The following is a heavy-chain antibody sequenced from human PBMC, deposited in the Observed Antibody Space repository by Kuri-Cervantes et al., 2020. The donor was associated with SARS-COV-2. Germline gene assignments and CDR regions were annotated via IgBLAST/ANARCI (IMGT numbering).Heavy chain of an antibody. CDR3: ARVGVYCSSTSCYPNWFDP. CDR2: IYHSGST. J-gene: IGHJ5*02. D-gene: IGHD2-2*01. Sequence: ESLKISCTVSGYSISSGYYWGWIRQPPGKGLEWIGSIYHSGSTYYNPFLKSRVTISVDTSKNQFSLKLSSVTAADTAVYYCARVGVYCSSTSCYPNWFDPWGQGTLVTVSS. V-gene: IGHV4-38-2*02. CDR1: GYSISSGYY.